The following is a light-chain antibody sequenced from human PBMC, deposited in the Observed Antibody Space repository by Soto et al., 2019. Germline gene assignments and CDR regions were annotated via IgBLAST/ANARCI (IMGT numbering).Light chain of an antibody. CDR1: TSNIGSKT. Sequence: QSVLTQPPSASGTPGQSVTISCSGSTSNIGSKTVSWYQQLPGAAPKLLIYSTNQWPSGVPDRFSGSKSGTSASLTISGLQSEDEADYYCAAWDDSLNGYVFGTGTKLTVL. CDR3: AAWDDSLNGYV. J-gene: IGLJ1*01. CDR2: STN. V-gene: IGLV1-44*01.